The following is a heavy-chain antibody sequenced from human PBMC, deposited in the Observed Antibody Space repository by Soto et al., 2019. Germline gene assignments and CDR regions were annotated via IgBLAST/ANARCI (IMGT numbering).Heavy chain of an antibody. Sequence: GASVKVSCKASGYTFSSNGISWVRQAPGQGLEWMGWISTYSGNTIYAQKFQGRVTMTTDTSTSTAYMELRSLRSDDTAVFYCARDKDHRLDSWGQGTLVTVSS. CDR2: ISTYSGNT. V-gene: IGHV1-18*01. CDR1: GYTFSSNG. J-gene: IGHJ4*02. CDR3: ARDKDHRLDS.